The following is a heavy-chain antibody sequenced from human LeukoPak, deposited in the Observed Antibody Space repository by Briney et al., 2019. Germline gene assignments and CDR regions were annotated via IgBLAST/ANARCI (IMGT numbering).Heavy chain of an antibody. J-gene: IGHJ4*02. V-gene: IGHV4-39*07. D-gene: IGHD1-26*01. Sequence: SETLSLTCTVSGASISSNNYYWAWIRQPPGKGLEWIGSFYYPGSTYYNPSLKSRVTISVDTSKNQFSLKLSSVTAADTAVYYCAGGSYYVVDYWGQGTLVTVSS. CDR3: AGGSYYVVDY. CDR1: GASISSNNYY. CDR2: FYYPGST.